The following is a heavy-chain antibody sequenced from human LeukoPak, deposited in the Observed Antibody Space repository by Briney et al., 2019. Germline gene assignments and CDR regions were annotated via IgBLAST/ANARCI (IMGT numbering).Heavy chain of an antibody. J-gene: IGHJ3*02. CDR1: GFTFSSYE. CDR2: ISSSGSTI. Sequence: GGSLRLSCAASGFTFSSYEMNWVRQAPGKGLEWVSYISSSGSTIYYADSVKGRFTISRDNAKNSLYLQMNSLRAEDTAVYYCARVGDILTGAAFDIWGQGTMVTVSS. D-gene: IGHD3-9*01. V-gene: IGHV3-48*03. CDR3: ARVGDILTGAAFDI.